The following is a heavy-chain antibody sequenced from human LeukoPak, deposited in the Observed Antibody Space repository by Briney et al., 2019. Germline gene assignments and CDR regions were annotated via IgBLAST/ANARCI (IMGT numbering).Heavy chain of an antibody. CDR2: IYHTGST. J-gene: IGHJ6*02. Sequence: SETLSLTCTVSGGSISTYYWSWIRQPPGKGLEWIGYIYHTGSTNYNPSFKSRVTMSVDTSKNQFSLKLSSVTAADTAVYYCARGAVVNGLDVWGQGTTVTVSS. V-gene: IGHV4-59*01. D-gene: IGHD5-18*01. CDR1: GGSISTYY. CDR3: ARGAVVNGLDV.